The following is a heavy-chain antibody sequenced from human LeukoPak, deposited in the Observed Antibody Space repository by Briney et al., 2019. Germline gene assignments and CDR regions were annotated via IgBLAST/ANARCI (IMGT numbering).Heavy chain of an antibody. CDR3: AKDRGGSYFDAFDI. CDR1: GFTFDDYA. Sequence: PGGSLRLSCAASGFTFDDYAMHWVRQAPGKGLAWVSGITWNTGSIGYADSVKGRFTVSRDNAKNSLYLQMNSLRADDTALYYCAKDRGGSYFDAFDIWGQGTLVTVSS. V-gene: IGHV3-9*01. J-gene: IGHJ3*02. CDR2: ITWNTGSI. D-gene: IGHD1-26*01.